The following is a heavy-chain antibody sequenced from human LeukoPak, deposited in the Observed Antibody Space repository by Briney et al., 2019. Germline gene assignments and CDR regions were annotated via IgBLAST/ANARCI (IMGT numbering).Heavy chain of an antibody. V-gene: IGHV7-4-1*02. D-gene: IGHD5-18*01. CDR1: GYTFTSYA. Sequence: ASVKVSCKASGYTFTSYAMNWVRQAPGQGLERMGWINTNTGNPTYAQGFTGRFVFSLDTSVSTAYLQISSLKAEDTAVYYCASSAHGGYSYGFDYWGQGTLVTVSS. CDR3: ASSAHGGYSYGFDY. CDR2: INTNTGNP. J-gene: IGHJ4*02.